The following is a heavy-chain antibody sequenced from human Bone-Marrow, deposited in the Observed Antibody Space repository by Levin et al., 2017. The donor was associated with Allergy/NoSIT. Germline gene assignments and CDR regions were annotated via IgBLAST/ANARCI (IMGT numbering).Heavy chain of an antibody. CDR1: GFTFKNNG. J-gene: IGHJ2*01. Sequence: PGESLKISCEASGFTFKNNGMHWVRQGPGKGLEWVALIWFDGSEKNYVESVKGRFTISRDNIKNILYLQMDSLRAEDTAIYYCAKSGTTRYWYFDVWGRGTLVTVSS. CDR2: IWFDGSEK. V-gene: IGHV3-33*06. D-gene: IGHD1-7*01. CDR3: AKSGTTRYWYFDV.